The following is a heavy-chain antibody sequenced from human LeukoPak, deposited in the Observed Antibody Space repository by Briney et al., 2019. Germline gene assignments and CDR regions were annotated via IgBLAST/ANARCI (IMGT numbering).Heavy chain of an antibody. J-gene: IGHJ4*02. V-gene: IGHV3-43*01. CDR2: ITWDGGST. Sequence: PGGSLRLSCAASGFTFDDYTMHRVRQAPGKGLEWVSLITWDGGSTFYADSVKGRFTISRDNSKNSLSLQMNSLRSEDTALYYCAIERQKYFDYWGQGTLVTVSS. CDR3: AIERQKYFDY. CDR1: GFTFDDYT.